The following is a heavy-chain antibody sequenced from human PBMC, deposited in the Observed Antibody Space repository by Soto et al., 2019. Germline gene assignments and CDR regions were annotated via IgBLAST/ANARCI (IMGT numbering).Heavy chain of an antibody. CDR1: GGSISSYY. CDR3: ARGRLRSTLFDP. D-gene: IGHD4-17*01. Sequence: SETLSLTCTVSGGSISSYYWSWIRQPPGKGLEWIGYIYYSGSTNYNPSLKSRVTISVDTSKNQFSLKLSSVTAADTAIYYCARGRLRSTLFDPWGQGTLVTVSS. J-gene: IGHJ5*02. V-gene: IGHV4-59*01. CDR2: IYYSGST.